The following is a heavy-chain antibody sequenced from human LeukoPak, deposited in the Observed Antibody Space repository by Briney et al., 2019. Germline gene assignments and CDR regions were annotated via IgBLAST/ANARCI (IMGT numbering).Heavy chain of an antibody. Sequence: GGSLRLSCAASGFTFSSYDMTWVRQAPGRGLEWVSSIRPSGDNTYYGDSVKGRFTISRDNSKNTVYLQMNSLRAEDTAVYYCAKGELGTFDYYFYMDVWGKGTTVTVSS. J-gene: IGHJ6*03. V-gene: IGHV3-23*01. CDR3: AKGELGTFDYYFYMDV. CDR2: IRPSGDNT. D-gene: IGHD7-27*01. CDR1: GFTFSSYD.